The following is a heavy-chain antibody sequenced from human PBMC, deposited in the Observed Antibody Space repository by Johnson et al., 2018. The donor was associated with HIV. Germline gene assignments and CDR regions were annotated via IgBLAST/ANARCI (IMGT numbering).Heavy chain of an antibody. Sequence: VQLVESGGGVVQPGRSLRLSCAASGFTFSRYGMHWVRQAPGTGLEWVAVIWYDGSNKYYADSVKGRFTISRDNSKNTLYLQMNSLRAEDTAVYYCAKAVGRQQLVQDAFDIWGQGTMVTVSS. CDR3: AKAVGRQQLVQDAFDI. CDR1: GFTFSRYG. J-gene: IGHJ3*02. V-gene: IGHV3-33*06. CDR2: IWYDGSNK. D-gene: IGHD6-13*01.